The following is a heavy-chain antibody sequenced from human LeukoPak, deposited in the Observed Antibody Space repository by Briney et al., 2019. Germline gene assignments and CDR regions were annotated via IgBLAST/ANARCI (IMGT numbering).Heavy chain of an antibody. V-gene: IGHV1-18*01. CDR3: ARGQTTGGIRGVIITANWFDP. Sequence: ASVKVSCKASGYTFTSYGISWVRQAPGQGLEWMGWISAYNGNTNYAQKLQGRVTMTRDMSTSTVYMELSSLRSEDTAVYYCARGQTTGGIRGVIITANWFDPWGQGTLVTVSS. CDR1: GYTFTSYG. CDR2: ISAYNGNT. D-gene: IGHD3-10*01. J-gene: IGHJ5*02.